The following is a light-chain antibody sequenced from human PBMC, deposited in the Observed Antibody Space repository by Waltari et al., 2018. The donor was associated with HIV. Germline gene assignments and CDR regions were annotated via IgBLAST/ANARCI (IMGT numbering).Light chain of an antibody. CDR3: MQGSHWPYT. CDR2: EVS. J-gene: IGKJ2*01. Sequence: DVVLTQTPLSLPVTLGQPASISCMSAQILVYRDGKTYLNWYHQRPGQSPRRLIYEVSIRDSGVPGRFRGSEAGTDFTLGMSGVEAEDLGVYYCMQGSHWPYTFGQGTKLEIK. CDR1: QILVYRDGKTY. V-gene: IGKV2-30*01.